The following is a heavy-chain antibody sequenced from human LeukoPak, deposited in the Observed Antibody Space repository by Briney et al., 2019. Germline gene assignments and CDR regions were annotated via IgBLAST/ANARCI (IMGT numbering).Heavy chain of an antibody. CDR3: ARQYSRSSYFEY. CDR1: GGSISSYH. CDR2: IYYSGST. D-gene: IGHD6-6*01. Sequence: SETLSLTCNVSGGSISSYHWTWIRQPPGKGLEWIGYIYYSGSTDYNPSLESRITMSVDTSKNQFSLKLHSVTAADTAVYFCARQYSRSSYFEYWGQGTLVTVSS. V-gene: IGHV4-59*01. J-gene: IGHJ4*02.